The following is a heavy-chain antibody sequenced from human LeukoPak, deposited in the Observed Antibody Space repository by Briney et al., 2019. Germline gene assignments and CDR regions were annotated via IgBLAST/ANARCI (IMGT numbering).Heavy chain of an antibody. CDR1: GDTFTSYA. J-gene: IGHJ4*02. V-gene: IGHV1-69*04. D-gene: IGHD3-22*01. CDR3: ARVAPYYYDSSGTFLGPLDY. Sequence: EASVKVSCKASGDTFTSYAISWVRQAPGQGLEWMGRIIPILGVANYAQKFQGRVTITPDTSTSTAYMELSRLRSEDTAVYYCARVAPYYYDSSGTFLGPLDYWGQGTLVTVSS. CDR2: IIPILGVA.